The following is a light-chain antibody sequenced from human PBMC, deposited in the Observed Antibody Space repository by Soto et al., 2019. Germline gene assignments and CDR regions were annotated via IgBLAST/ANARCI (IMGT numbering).Light chain of an antibody. CDR2: EVS. V-gene: IGLV2-14*01. CDR1: SRDVGGYNY. J-gene: IGLJ2*01. Sequence: QSVLTQPASVSGSPGQSITISCTGTSRDVGGYNYVSWHQQHPGKAPKVIITEVSNRPSGFSNRFSGSKSGNTASLTISGLQAEDEADYYCSSYINYNTFVIFGGGTKLTVL. CDR3: SSYINYNTFVI.